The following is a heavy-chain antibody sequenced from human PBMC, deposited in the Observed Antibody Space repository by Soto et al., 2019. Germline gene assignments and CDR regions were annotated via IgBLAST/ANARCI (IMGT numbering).Heavy chain of an antibody. D-gene: IGHD3-22*01. V-gene: IGHV3-53*01. CDR2: IYSGGFT. Sequence: EVQLVESGGGLIQPGGSLRLSCAASGLSVSSNYMGWVRQAPGRGLEYVSVIYSGGFTDYGDSVKGRFTISRDNSKNTLYLQMDSLRVEDTAVYYCARGSRGGYYDWYFDLWGRGTLVTVSS. CDR1: GLSVSSNY. J-gene: IGHJ2*01. CDR3: ARGSRGGYYDWYFDL.